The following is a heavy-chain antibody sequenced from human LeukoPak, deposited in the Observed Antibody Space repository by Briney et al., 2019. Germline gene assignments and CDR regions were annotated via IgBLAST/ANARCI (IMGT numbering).Heavy chain of an antibody. J-gene: IGHJ5*02. V-gene: IGHV4-34*01. CDR2: INHSGT. D-gene: IGHD4-23*01. Sequence: SETLSLTCAVYGGSFSGYYWSWIRQPPGKGLEWIGEINHSGTNYNPSLKSRVTISVDTSKNQLSLKLSSVTAADTAVYYCARGLTTVAMYNWFDPWGQGTLVTVSS. CDR1: GGSFSGYY. CDR3: ARGLTTVAMYNWFDP.